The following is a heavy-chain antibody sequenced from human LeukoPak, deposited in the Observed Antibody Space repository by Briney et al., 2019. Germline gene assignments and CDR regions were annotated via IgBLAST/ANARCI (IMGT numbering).Heavy chain of an antibody. CDR3: ARGLRYWYFDL. V-gene: IGHV4-61*08. CDR2: IYYSGST. CDR1: GGSISSGDYY. D-gene: IGHD3-16*01. Sequence: SQTLSLTCTVSGGSISSGDYYWSWIRQPPGKGLEWIGYIYYSGSTNYNPSLKSRVTISVDTSKNQFSLKLSSVTAADTAVYYCARGLRYWYFDLWGRGTLVTVSS. J-gene: IGHJ2*01.